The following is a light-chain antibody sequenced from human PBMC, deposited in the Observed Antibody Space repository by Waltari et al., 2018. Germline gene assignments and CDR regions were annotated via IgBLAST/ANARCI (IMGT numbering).Light chain of an antibody. CDR2: RNN. CDR1: SSNIGNNY. CDR3: ATWDDSLSDVI. V-gene: IGLV1-47*01. Sequence: QSVLTQPPSASGTPGQRVTISCSGSSSNIGNNYVCWYQQLPGTTPRPLFYRNNQRPAGVPDRFSGSKSGTSASLAISGLRSEDEGDYYCATWDDSLSDVIFGGGTKLTVL. J-gene: IGLJ2*01.